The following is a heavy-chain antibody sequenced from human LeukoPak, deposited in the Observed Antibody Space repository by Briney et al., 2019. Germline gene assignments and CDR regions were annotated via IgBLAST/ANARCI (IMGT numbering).Heavy chain of an antibody. Sequence: KTSETLSLTCTVSGYSISSGYYWGWIRQPPGKGLEWIGSIYHSGSTYYNPSLKSRVTISVDTSKNQFSLKLSSVTAADTAVYYCARVRAAAGIDYWGQGTLVTVSS. CDR3: ARVRAAAGIDY. CDR2: IYHSGST. CDR1: GYSISSGYY. V-gene: IGHV4-38-2*02. D-gene: IGHD6-13*01. J-gene: IGHJ4*02.